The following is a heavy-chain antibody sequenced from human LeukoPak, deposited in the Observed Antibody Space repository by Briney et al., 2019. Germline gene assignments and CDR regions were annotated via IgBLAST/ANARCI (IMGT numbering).Heavy chain of an antibody. CDR3: ARQDYDILTGYYNGAFDI. J-gene: IGHJ3*02. CDR2: VYDIGTT. Sequence: SETLSLTCTVSGDSIGSHYWTWIRQTPGKGLEWIGYVYDIGTTKYNPSLKSRVTISVDTSKNQFSLRLSSVTAADTAVYYCARQDYDILTGYYNGAFDIWGQGTMVTVSS. CDR1: GDSIGSHY. D-gene: IGHD3-9*01. V-gene: IGHV4-59*08.